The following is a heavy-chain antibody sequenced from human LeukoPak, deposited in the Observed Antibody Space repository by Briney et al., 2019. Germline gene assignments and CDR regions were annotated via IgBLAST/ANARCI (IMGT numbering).Heavy chain of an antibody. CDR1: GGSFSGYY. V-gene: IGHV4-34*01. CDR2: INHSGST. D-gene: IGHD3-10*01. CDR3: ARGTDEYYYGSGCTINWFDP. Sequence: SETLSLTCAVYGGSFSGYYWSWIRQPPGKGLEWIGEINHSGSTNYNPSLKSRVTISVDTSKNQFSLKLSSVTAADTAVYYCARGTDEYYYGSGCTINWFDPWGQGTLVTVSS. J-gene: IGHJ5*02.